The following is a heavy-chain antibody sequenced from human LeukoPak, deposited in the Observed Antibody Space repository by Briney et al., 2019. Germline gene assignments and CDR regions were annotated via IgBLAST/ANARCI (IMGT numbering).Heavy chain of an antibody. CDR2: MKQDGSQR. D-gene: IGHD6-13*01. CDR3: ARSKPATDIDAFDL. Sequence: GGTLRLSCAASGFTFSTYWMTWVRQAPGKGLEWEANMKQDGSQRYYVDSVKGRFTISRDNAKNSLYLQMNSLSAEDTAIYYCARSKPATDIDAFDLWGPGTMVTVSS. J-gene: IGHJ3*01. CDR1: GFTFSTYW. V-gene: IGHV3-7*05.